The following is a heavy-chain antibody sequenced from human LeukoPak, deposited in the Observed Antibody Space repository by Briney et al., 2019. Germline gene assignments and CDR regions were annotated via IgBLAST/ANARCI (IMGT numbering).Heavy chain of an antibody. V-gene: IGHV4-61*02. CDR2: ICTSGST. CDR1: GGSISSGSYY. Sequence: SETLSLTCTVSGGSISSGSYYWSWIRQPAGTGLEWIGRICTSGSTNYNPSLKSRVTISVDTSKNQFSLKLSSVPAADTAVYYCARVMGGFTIDYWGQGTLVTVSS. J-gene: IGHJ4*02. D-gene: IGHD3-10*01. CDR3: ARVMGGFTIDY.